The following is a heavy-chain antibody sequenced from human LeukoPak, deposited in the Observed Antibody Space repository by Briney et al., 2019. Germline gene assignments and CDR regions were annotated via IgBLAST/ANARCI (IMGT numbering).Heavy chain of an antibody. CDR1: ESIFDHA. CDR2: IGWNSART. J-gene: IGHJ6*02. CDR3: GKDISAGGMDV. Sequence: PGGSLRLSCTASESIFDHAMHWVRQTPGKGLEWVSGIGWNSARTGYADSVRGRFTISRDNAKNSLYLQMNSLGAEDTALYYCGKDISAGGMDVWGQGTTVTVSS. V-gene: IGHV3-9*01. D-gene: IGHD3-10*01.